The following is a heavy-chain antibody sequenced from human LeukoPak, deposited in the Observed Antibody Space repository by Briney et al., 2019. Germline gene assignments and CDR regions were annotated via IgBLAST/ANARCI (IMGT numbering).Heavy chain of an antibody. J-gene: IGHJ4*02. D-gene: IGHD3-10*01. CDR1: GFTFGDYA. V-gene: IGHV3-49*03. Sequence: GRSLRLSCTASGFTFGDYAMSWFRQAPGKGLEWVGFIRSKAYGGTTEYAASVKGRFTISRDDSKSIAYLQMNSLKTEDTAVYYCTRDLFYYGSGSYDYWGQGTLVTVSS. CDR2: IRSKAYGGTT. CDR3: TRDLFYYGSGSYDY.